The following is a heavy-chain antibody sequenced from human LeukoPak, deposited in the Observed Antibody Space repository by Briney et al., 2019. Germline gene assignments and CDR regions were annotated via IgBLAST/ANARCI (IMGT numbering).Heavy chain of an antibody. V-gene: IGHV3-53*01. J-gene: IGHJ2*01. Sequence: GGSLRLSCAASGFTVGTKYMNWVRQAPGKGLEWVSFIYSGGTTYYADSVKVRFTISRDTSKNTLSLQMNSLRAEDTAVYFCARVGDHFHWNLDLWGRGTLVTASS. D-gene: IGHD5-24*01. CDR1: GFTVGTKY. CDR2: IYSGGTT. CDR3: ARVGDHFHWNLDL.